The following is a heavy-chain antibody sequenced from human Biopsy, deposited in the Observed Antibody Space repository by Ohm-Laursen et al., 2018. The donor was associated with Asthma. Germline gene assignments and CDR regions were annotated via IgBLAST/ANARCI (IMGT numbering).Heavy chain of an antibody. Sequence: ASEKVSCKVYGYSLNDLSMHWVRQAPGQGLEWMGGHDHEEGGTVNARRFQGRVTMTEDTSTDTAYMELSSLSSDDTAVYYCASDFPKDYVRYNFQFWGQGTLVTVSS. CDR2: HDHEEGGT. D-gene: IGHD4-17*01. J-gene: IGHJ4*02. CDR1: GYSLNDLS. CDR3: ASDFPKDYVRYNFQF. V-gene: IGHV1-24*01.